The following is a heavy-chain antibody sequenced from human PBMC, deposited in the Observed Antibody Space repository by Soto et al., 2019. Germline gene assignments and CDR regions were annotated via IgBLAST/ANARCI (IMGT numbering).Heavy chain of an antibody. CDR1: GGSISSYY. V-gene: IGHV4-59*01. Sequence: SETLSLTCTVSGGSISSYYWSWIRQPPGKGLEWIGYIYYSGSTNYNPSLKSRVTISVDTSKNQFSLKLSSVTAADTAVYYCARDNMVNVGFDYWGQGTLVTVSS. CDR3: ARDNMVNVGFDY. J-gene: IGHJ4*02. D-gene: IGHD2-21*01. CDR2: IYYSGST.